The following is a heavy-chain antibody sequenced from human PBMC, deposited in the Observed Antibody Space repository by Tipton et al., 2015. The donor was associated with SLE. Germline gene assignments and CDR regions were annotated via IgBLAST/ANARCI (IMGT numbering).Heavy chain of an antibody. V-gene: IGHV6-1*01. J-gene: IGHJ4*02. CDR2: TYYMSKWYN. CDR1: GDSVSSNSAA. D-gene: IGHD3-10*01. Sequence: PGLVKPSQTLSLTCAISGDSVSSNSAAWNWIRQSPSRGLEWLGRTYYMSKWYNDYAVSVKSRIIINPDTSKNQFSLQLTSVTPEDTAVYYCAKDPTMVQGVIMGGEFDYWGQGTLVTVSS. CDR3: AKDPTMVQGVIMGGEFDY.